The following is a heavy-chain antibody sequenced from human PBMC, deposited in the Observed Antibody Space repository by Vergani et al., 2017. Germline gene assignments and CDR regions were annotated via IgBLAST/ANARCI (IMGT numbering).Heavy chain of an antibody. CDR3: ARDGVSYYYYYMDV. CDR1: GGTFSSYA. CDR2: IIPIFGTA. J-gene: IGHJ6*03. V-gene: IGHV1-69*01. D-gene: IGHD3-10*01. Sequence: QVQLVQSGAEVKKPGSSVKVSCKASGGTFSSYAISWVRQAPGQGLEWMGGIIPIFGTANYAQKFQGRVTITADESTSTAYMELSSLRSDDTAVYYCARDGVSYYYYYMDVWGKGTTVTVSS.